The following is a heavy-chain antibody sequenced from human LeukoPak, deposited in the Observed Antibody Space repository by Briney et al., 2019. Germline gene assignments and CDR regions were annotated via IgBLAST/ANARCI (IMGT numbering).Heavy chain of an antibody. D-gene: IGHD1-26*01. Sequence: AGGSLRLSCADSGFTLSNSWMHWVRQAPGKGLVWVSRINVDGSTTNYADSVKGRFTISRDNAKNTLYLQMNSLRVEDTAVYYCATAGSYRFDYWGQGTLVTVSS. CDR1: GFTLSNSW. V-gene: IGHV3-74*01. J-gene: IGHJ4*02. CDR2: INVDGSTT. CDR3: ATAGSYRFDY.